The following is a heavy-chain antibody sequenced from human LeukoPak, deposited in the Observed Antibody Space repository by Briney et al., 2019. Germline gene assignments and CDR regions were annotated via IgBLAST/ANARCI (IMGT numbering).Heavy chain of an antibody. D-gene: IGHD3-22*01. CDR2: INPNSGGT. V-gene: IGHV1-2*02. CDR1: GYTFTSYY. CDR3: ARGGLTYYYDSSGYWAFDY. J-gene: IGHJ4*02. Sequence: ASVKVSCKASGYTFTSYYMHWVRQAPGQGLEWMGWINPNSGGTNYAQKFQGRVTMTRDTSISTAYMELSRLRSDDTAVYYCARGGLTYYYDSSGYWAFDYWGQGTLVTVSS.